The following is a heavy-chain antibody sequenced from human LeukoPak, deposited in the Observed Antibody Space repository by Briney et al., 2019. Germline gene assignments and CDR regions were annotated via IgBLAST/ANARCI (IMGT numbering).Heavy chain of an antibody. D-gene: IGHD3-3*01. CDR2: IKHDGSEK. CDR3: ATDRGWRTSGYYLYYFEY. CDR1: GFIFTNYF. V-gene: IGHV3-7*01. Sequence: RPGGSLRLSCAASGFIFTNYFMSWVRQAPGKGLEWVASIKHDGSEKYYADSVRGRFTISRDNTMNSLYLQMSSLRAEDTAVYYCATDRGWRTSGYYLYYFEYWGQGTLVTFSS. J-gene: IGHJ4*02.